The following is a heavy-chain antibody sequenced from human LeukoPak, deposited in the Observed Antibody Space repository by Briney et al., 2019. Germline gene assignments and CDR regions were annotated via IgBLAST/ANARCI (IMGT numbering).Heavy chain of an antibody. CDR2: ISSSSGCT. Sequence: PGGSLRLSCAASGFTFSDYNMSWIRQAPGKGLEYVSYISSSSGCTNYADSVKGRFTISRDNAKNTLYLQMNSLRPEDTAVYYCARDPQTHCVILTGTIRSHWFGPWGEGPLVSVSS. CDR1: GFTFSDYN. J-gene: IGHJ5*02. CDR3: ARDPQTHCVILTGTIRSHWFGP. D-gene: IGHD3-9*01. V-gene: IGHV3-11*05.